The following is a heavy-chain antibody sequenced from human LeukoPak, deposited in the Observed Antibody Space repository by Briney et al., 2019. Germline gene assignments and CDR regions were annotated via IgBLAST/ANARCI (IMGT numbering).Heavy chain of an antibody. CDR3: ARDQGTYYYDSSGYSHFDY. CDR1: GFTFSSYW. CDR2: IKQDGSEK. J-gene: IGHJ4*02. D-gene: IGHD3-22*01. V-gene: IGHV3-7*01. Sequence: GGSLRLSCAASGFTFSSYWMSWVRQAPGKGLEWVANIKQDGSEKYYVDSVKGRFTISRDNAKNSLYLQMNSLRAEDTAVYYCARDQGTYYYDSSGYSHFDYWGQGTLVTVSS.